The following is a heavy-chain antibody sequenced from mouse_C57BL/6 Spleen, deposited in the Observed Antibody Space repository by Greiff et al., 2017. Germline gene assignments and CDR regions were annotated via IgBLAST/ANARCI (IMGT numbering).Heavy chain of an antibody. Sequence: QVQLQQPGPELVKPGASVKISCKASGYAFSSSWMNWVKQRPGKGLEWIGRIDPGDGDTNYNGKFKGKATLTADKSSSTAYMQLSSLTSEDSAVYCCARGDWDEDYWGQGTSLTVSS. CDR2: IDPGDGDT. D-gene: IGHD4-1*01. CDR3: ARGDWDEDY. V-gene: IGHV1-82*01. CDR1: GYAFSSSW. J-gene: IGHJ2*02.